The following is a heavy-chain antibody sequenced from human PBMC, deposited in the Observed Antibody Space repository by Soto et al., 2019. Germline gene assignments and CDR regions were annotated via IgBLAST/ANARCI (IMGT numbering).Heavy chain of an antibody. CDR2: ISSDGSNK. CDR3: AKDRQYFPFYGMAV. D-gene: IGHD4-4*01. J-gene: IGHJ6*02. V-gene: IGHV3-30-3*01. CDR1: GFTFSTYT. Sequence: QVQLVESGGGVVQPGTSLRLSCAASGFTFSTYTIHWVRQAPGKGLEWVAVISSDGSNKYYADSVKGRFTIYRDNSKNTLYLQMNSLRAEDTAVYYWAKDRQYFPFYGMAVWGQGTTVTVSS.